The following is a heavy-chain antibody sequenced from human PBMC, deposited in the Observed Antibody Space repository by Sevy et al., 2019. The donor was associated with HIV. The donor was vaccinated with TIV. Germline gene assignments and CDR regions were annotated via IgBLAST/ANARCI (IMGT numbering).Heavy chain of an antibody. D-gene: IGHD3-22*01. V-gene: IGHV3-23*01. CDR1: GFTFSTYA. Sequence: GGSLRLSCAASGFTFSTYAMSWVRQAPGKGLEWVSGISGTYGSTSYADSVKGRFTISRDNSKNTLYLQMNSLRAEDTGLYCCAKDLYYATSLFDYWGQGIRVTVSS. CDR2: ISGTYGST. J-gene: IGHJ4*02. CDR3: AKDLYYATSLFDY.